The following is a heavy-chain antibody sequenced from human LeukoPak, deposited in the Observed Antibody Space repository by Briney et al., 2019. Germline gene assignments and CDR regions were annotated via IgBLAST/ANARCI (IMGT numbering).Heavy chain of an antibody. CDR3: AKVTVVVVAATPSDY. CDR2: IRYDGSNK. Sequence: PGGSLRLSCAASGFTFSSYGMHWVRQAPGKGLEWVAFIRYDGSNKYYADSVKGRFTISRDNSKNTLYLQMNSLRAEDTAVYYCAKVTVVVVAATPSDYWGQGTLATVSS. CDR1: GFTFSSYG. V-gene: IGHV3-30*02. D-gene: IGHD2-15*01. J-gene: IGHJ4*02.